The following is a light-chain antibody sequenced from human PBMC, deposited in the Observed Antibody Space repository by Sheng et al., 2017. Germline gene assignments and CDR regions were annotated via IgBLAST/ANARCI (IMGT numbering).Light chain of an antibody. CDR3: HQSFSLPYS. Sequence: EIVLTQSPDFQSVTPKEKVTITCRASQSIAGGLHWYQQKPGQSPKLLIKYASQAISGSPRVQWQWIWDRISPFTISSLEAEDAAAYYCHQSFSLPYSFGQGTKLEI. CDR2: YAS. V-gene: IGKV6D-21*02. J-gene: IGKJ2*03. CDR1: QSIAGG.